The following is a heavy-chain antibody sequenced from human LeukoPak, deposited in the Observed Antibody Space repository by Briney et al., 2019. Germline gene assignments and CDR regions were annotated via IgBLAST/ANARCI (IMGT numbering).Heavy chain of an antibody. J-gene: IGHJ5*02. CDR3: ARDADPYCSSTSCYSWFDH. Sequence: ASVKVSCKASGYTFTSYGISWVRQAPGQGLEWMGWISAYNGNTNYAQKLQGRVTMTTDTSTSTAYMELRSLRSDDTAVYYCARDADPYCSSTSCYSWFDHWGQGTLVTVSS. CDR1: GYTFTSYG. V-gene: IGHV1-18*01. CDR2: ISAYNGNT. D-gene: IGHD2-2*01.